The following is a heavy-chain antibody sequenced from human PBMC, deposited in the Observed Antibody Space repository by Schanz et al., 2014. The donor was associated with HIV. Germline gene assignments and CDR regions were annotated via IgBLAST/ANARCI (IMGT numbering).Heavy chain of an antibody. CDR1: GGTFSAHA. Sequence: QVQLVESGGGMVLPGTSLRLSCAASGGTFSAHAFHWVRQAPGRGLEWVALISHDGSNKYYADSVKGRFTVSRDNSKSTLYLQMNSLRAEDTAVYYCANSGYCTSGVCYTRGYDTDVWGRGTLVTVSS. CDR3: ANSGYCTSGVCYTRGYDTDV. J-gene: IGHJ4*02. CDR2: ISHDGSNK. V-gene: IGHV3-30*18. D-gene: IGHD2-8*01.